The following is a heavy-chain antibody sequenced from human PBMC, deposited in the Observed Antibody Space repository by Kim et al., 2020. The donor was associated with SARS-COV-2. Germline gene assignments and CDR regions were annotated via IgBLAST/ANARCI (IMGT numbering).Heavy chain of an antibody. V-gene: IGHV4-34*01. CDR3: SRSGWLVA. J-gene: IGHJ5*02. Sequence: SETLSLTCAVYRESFSAYYWSWVRQPHRKGLEWIWEINNSGSTTYNPSLKSRVTMSVDTYKNPFSLTLRPVTAAATAASYCSRSGWLVAWGPGTLVTDSS. CDR2: INNSGST. CDR1: RESFSAYY. D-gene: IGHD6-25*01.